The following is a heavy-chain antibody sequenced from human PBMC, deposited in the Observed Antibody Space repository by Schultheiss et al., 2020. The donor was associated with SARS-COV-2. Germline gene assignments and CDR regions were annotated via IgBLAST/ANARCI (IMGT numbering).Heavy chain of an antibody. CDR3: AKARFVSVVVINPALRYYGMDV. Sequence: GGSLRLSCAASGFTVSSNYMNWVRQAPGKGLVWVSAISGSGGSTYYADSVKGRFTISRDNSKNTLYLQMNSLRAEDTAVYYCAKARFVSVVVINPALRYYGMDVWGQGTTVTVSS. CDR1: GFTVSSNY. J-gene: IGHJ6*02. V-gene: IGHV3-23*01. D-gene: IGHD3-22*01. CDR2: ISGSGGST.